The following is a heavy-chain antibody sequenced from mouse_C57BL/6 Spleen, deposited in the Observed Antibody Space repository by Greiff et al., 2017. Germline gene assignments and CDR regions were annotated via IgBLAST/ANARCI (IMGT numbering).Heavy chain of an antibody. CDR3: TRDPDYYGRSYCDY. CDR1: GFTFSSYA. D-gene: IGHD1-1*01. V-gene: IGHV5-9-1*02. CDR2: ISSGGDYI. Sequence: EVQLVESGEGLVKPGGSLKLSCAASGFTFSSYALSWVRQTPEKRLEWVAYISSGGDYIYYADTVKGRFTISRDNARNTLYLQRSSLKSEDTAMYYCTRDPDYYGRSYCDYWGQGTTLTVSS. J-gene: IGHJ2*01.